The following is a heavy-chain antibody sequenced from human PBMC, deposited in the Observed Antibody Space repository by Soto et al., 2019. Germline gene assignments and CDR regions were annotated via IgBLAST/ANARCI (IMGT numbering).Heavy chain of an antibody. Sequence: SETLSLTCAVYGGSFSGYYWSWIRQPPGKGLEWIGEINHSGSTNYNPSLKSRVTISVDTSKNQFSLKLSSVTAADTAVYYCARSGMGASDYWSQGTLVTVSS. CDR2: INHSGST. CDR3: ARSGMGASDY. D-gene: IGHD1-26*01. J-gene: IGHJ4*02. CDR1: GGSFSGYY. V-gene: IGHV4-34*01.